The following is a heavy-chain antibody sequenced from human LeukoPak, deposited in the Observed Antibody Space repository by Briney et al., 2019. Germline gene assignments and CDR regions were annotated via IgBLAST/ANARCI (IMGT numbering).Heavy chain of an antibody. J-gene: IGHJ4*02. CDR1: GFTFSSYG. D-gene: IGHD6-6*01. Sequence: GGSLRLSCAASGFTFSSYGMHWVRQAPGKGLGWVAFIRYDGSNKYYADSVEGRFTISRDNSKNTLYLQMNSLRAEDTAVYYCAKDLIAARGYFDYWGQGTLVTVSS. CDR3: AKDLIAARGYFDY. CDR2: IRYDGSNK. V-gene: IGHV3-30*02.